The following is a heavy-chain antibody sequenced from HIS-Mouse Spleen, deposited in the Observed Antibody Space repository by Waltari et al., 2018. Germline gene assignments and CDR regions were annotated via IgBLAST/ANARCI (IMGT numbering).Heavy chain of an antibody. CDR2: IDYSGGT. Sequence: QLQLQESGPGLVKPSETLSLTCTVSGGSISSSSYYWVWIRQPPGKGLEWIGSIDYSGGTSAHPSRQSRVTISVDTSKNQFSLKLSSVTAADTAVYYCAREIPYSSSCYDWYFDLWGRGTLVTVSS. CDR1: GGSISSSSYY. J-gene: IGHJ2*01. D-gene: IGHD6-13*01. V-gene: IGHV4-39*07. CDR3: AREIPYSSSCYDWYFDL.